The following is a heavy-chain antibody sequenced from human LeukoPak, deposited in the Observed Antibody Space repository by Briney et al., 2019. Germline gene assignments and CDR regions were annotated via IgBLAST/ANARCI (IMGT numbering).Heavy chain of an antibody. J-gene: IGHJ4*02. CDR1: GFTFSSYA. Sequence: GGSLRLSCAASGFTFSSYAMSWVRQAPGKGLEWVSAISGSGGSTYYADSVKGRFTISRDNFKNTLYLQMNSLRAEDTAVYYCAKDIGYCSSTSCYEAGWGQGTLVTVSS. V-gene: IGHV3-23*01. D-gene: IGHD2-2*01. CDR3: AKDIGYCSSTSCYEAG. CDR2: ISGSGGST.